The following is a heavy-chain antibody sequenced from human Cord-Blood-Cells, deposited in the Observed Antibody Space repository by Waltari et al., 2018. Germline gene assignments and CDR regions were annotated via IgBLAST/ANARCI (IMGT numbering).Heavy chain of an antibody. D-gene: IGHD6-13*01. CDR3: ARRVSIAAAGYWYFDL. CDR1: GYTFTSYD. CDR2: MNPNSGNT. J-gene: IGHJ2*01. Sequence: QVQLVQSGAEVKKPGASVKVSCKASGYTFTSYDITCVRQATGQGLEWMGWMNPNSGNTGYAQKFQGRVTMTRNTSISTAYMELSSLRSEDTAVYYCARRVSIAAAGYWYFDLWGRGTLVTVSS. V-gene: IGHV1-8*01.